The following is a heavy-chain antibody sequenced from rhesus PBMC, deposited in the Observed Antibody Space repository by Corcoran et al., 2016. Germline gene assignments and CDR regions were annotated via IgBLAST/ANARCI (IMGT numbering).Heavy chain of an antibody. CDR2: ITYTGETR. CDR1: GFTFNNYD. V-gene: IGHV3-136*01. J-gene: IGHJ5-1*01. D-gene: IGHD2-39*01. CDR3: VSGRLSRFDV. Sequence: EVQLVESGGGLVQPGGSLRLSCAASGFTFNNYDMSWVRQAPGKGLEWVSYITYTGETRYYADSVRGRFTISRDNAKNALSLQMSSLRAEDTAVYYCVSGRLSRFDVWGPGVLVTVSS.